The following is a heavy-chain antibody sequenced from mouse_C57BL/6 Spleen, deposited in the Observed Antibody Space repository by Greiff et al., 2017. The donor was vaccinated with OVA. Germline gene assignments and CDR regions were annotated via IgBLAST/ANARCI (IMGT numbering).Heavy chain of an antibody. D-gene: IGHD2-4*01. CDR2: ISYDGSN. Sequence: EVKLQESGPGLVKPSQSLSLTCSVTGYSITSGYYWNWIRQFPGNKLERMGYISYDGSNNYNPSLKNRISITRDTSKNQFFLKLNSVTTEDTATYYCAVQWDDYDYWGQGTTLTVSS. CDR3: AVQWDDYDY. V-gene: IGHV3-6*01. J-gene: IGHJ2*01. CDR1: GYSITSGYY.